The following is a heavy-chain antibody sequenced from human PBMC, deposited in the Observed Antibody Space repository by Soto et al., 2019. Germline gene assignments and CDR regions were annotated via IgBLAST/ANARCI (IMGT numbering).Heavy chain of an antibody. CDR2: VSTFNGNA. J-gene: IGHJ5*02. D-gene: IGHD6-19*01. CDR3: ARLTGYSSGWYAT. V-gene: IGHV1-18*01. Sequence: ASVKVSCKTSGYTFSNYGIAWVRQAPGQGLECMGWVSTFNGNAHYAQSLQDRVTMTTDASTNTVYLELTSLRSDDTGVYYCARLTGYSSGWYATWGQGTLVTVPS. CDR1: GYTFSNYG.